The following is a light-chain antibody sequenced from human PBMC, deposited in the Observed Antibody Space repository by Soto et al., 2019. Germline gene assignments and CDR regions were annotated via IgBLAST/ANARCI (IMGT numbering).Light chain of an antibody. Sequence: DIVMTQSPLSLPVTPGEPASISCRSSQSLLHSNGYNYLDWYLQKPGQSPQLLIYLGSNRASGVPDRFSGSGSGTDFTLKISRVEAEDVGVYYCMQALQTPPHTFSQGTKLEIK. CDR3: MQALQTPPHT. J-gene: IGKJ2*01. V-gene: IGKV2-28*01. CDR2: LGS. CDR1: QSLLHSNGYNY.